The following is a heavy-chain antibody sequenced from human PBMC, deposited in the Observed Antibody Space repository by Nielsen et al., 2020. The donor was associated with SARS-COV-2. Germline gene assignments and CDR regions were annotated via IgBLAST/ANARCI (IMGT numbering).Heavy chain of an antibody. J-gene: IGHJ4*02. CDR3: ARGGRGHGFFVS. V-gene: IGHV3-21*01. D-gene: IGHD3-10*01. CDR2: IDFSSKYI. Sequence: GGSLRLSCAASDFTFSDYSMNWVRQAPGKGLEWVSSIDFSSKYIFYADSVRGRFTISRDNTRKSLFLQMNSLRAEDTALYYCARGGRGHGFFVSWGQGTLVTVSS. CDR1: DFTFSDYS.